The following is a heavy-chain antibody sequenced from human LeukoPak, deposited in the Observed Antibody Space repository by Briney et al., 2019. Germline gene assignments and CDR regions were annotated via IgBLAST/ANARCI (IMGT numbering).Heavy chain of an antibody. CDR3: VRDLSWSGAVDY. V-gene: IGHV3-74*01. CDR2: VNGDGSST. D-gene: IGHD3-3*01. J-gene: IGHJ4*02. CDR1: GFTFSSYW. Sequence: PGGSLRLSCAASGFTFSSYWMHWVRQAPGKGLVWVSRVNGDGSSTNYADSVKGRFTISRDNAKNTLYLQMNSLRAEDTAVYYCVRDLSWSGAVDYWGQGTLVTVSS.